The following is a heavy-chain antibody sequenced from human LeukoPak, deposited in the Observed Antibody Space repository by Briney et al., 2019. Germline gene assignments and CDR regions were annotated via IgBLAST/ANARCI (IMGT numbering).Heavy chain of an antibody. CDR1: GYTFTAYY. V-gene: IGHV1-2*02. CDR3: ARGGQGAPLDY. D-gene: IGHD1-26*01. Sequence: GASVEVSCKASGYTFTAYYMHWVRQAPGQGLEWMGWINPNSGGTNYAQKFQGRATMTRDTSISTAYMELSRLRSDDTAVYSCARGGQGAPLDYWGQGSLVTVSS. CDR2: INPNSGGT. J-gene: IGHJ4*02.